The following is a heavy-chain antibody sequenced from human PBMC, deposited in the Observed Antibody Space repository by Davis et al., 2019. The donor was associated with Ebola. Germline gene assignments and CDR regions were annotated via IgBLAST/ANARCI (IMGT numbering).Heavy chain of an antibody. V-gene: IGHV4-34*11. J-gene: IGHJ4*02. D-gene: IGHD5-18*01. CDR2: IYSTGST. Sequence: SETLSLTCAVYGGSFSGYYWNWIRQPPGKGLEWIGFIYSTGSTNYNPSLNTRVTMSADTSKNQFSLKLSSVTAADTAVYYCARASGYTYGPEYWGQGALVTVSS. CDR3: ARASGYTYGPEY. CDR1: GGSFSGYY.